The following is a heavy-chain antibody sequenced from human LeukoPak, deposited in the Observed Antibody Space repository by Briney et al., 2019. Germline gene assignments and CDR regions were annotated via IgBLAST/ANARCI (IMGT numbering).Heavy chain of an antibody. Sequence: ASVKVSCKASGYTFTDYYMHWARQAPGQGLEWMGWINPNSGGTNYAQKFQGRVTMTRDTSISTAYMELSRLRSDDTAVYYCARASYYYDSSGYPGYYFDYWGQGTLATVSS. V-gene: IGHV1-2*02. CDR2: INPNSGGT. J-gene: IGHJ4*02. CDR3: ARASYYYDSSGYPGYYFDY. D-gene: IGHD3-22*01. CDR1: GYTFTDYY.